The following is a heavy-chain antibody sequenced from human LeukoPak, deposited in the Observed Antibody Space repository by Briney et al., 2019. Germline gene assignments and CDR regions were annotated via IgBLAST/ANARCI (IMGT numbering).Heavy chain of an antibody. J-gene: IGHJ4*02. Sequence: SETLSLTCTVSGGSISSSSYYWGWIRQPPGKGLEWIGSIYYSGSTYYNPSLKSRVTISVDTSKNQFSLKLSSVTAADTAVYYCARSPRVGCCSSTSCYRGYFDYWGQGTLVTVSS. CDR1: GGSISSSSYY. V-gene: IGHV4-39*07. CDR2: IYYSGST. CDR3: ARSPRVGCCSSTSCYRGYFDY. D-gene: IGHD2-2*01.